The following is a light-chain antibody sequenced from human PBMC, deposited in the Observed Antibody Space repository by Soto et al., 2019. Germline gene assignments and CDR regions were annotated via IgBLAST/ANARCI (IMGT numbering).Light chain of an antibody. J-gene: IGKJ4*01. CDR1: RTINTY. V-gene: IGKV1-39*01. CDR3: QQRSNWPRST. CDR2: GAS. Sequence: DVRMTQSPSSLSASVGDTITITCRASRTINTYLNWFQQKPGEPPRLLIYGASTLHDGVPLRFSGSGSGADFTLTISSLEPEDFAVYYCQQRSNWPRSTFGGGTKVDI.